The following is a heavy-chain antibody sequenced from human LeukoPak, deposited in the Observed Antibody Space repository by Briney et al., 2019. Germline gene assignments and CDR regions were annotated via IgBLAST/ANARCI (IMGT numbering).Heavy chain of an antibody. CDR1: GYTFTSYG. V-gene: IGHV1-18*04. CDR3: ARGTQAIGSGWYYFDY. D-gene: IGHD6-19*01. Sequence: ASVKVSSKASGYTFTSYGISWVRQAPGQGLEWMGWISAYNGNTNYAQKLQGRVTMTTDTSTSTAYMEPRSLRSDDTAVYYCARGTQAIGSGWYYFDYWGQGTLVTVSS. CDR2: ISAYNGNT. J-gene: IGHJ4*02.